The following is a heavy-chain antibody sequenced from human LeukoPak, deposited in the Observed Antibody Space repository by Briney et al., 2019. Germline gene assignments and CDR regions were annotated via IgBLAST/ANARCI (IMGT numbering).Heavy chain of an antibody. J-gene: IGHJ4*02. CDR3: ARMFDSGSYYTGYFDS. V-gene: IGHV3-48*03. CDR1: GFTFSSYE. CDR2: ISSSGSTI. Sequence: GGSLRLSCAASGFTFSSYEMNWVRQAPGKGLEWVSYISSSGSTIYYADSVKGRFTISRDNAKNSLYLQMNSLRAEDTAVYYCARMFDSGSYYTGYFDSWGQGTLVTVSS. D-gene: IGHD6-19*01.